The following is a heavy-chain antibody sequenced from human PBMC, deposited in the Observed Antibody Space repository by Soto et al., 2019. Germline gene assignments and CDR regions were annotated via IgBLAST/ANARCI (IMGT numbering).Heavy chain of an antibody. J-gene: IGHJ4*02. CDR2: ISTYNGNT. D-gene: IGHD6-13*01. CDR3: ARSPYTNSWYYFDY. Sequence: QVQLVQSGAEVKKPGASVKVSCKTSGYTFTMYGISWVRQAPEQGVEWMGWISTYNGNTNSAQKFQGRVTMTTDTSTSTAYMELRSLRSDDTAVYYCARSPYTNSWYYFDYWGQGTLVTVSS. V-gene: IGHV1-18*01. CDR1: GYTFTMYG.